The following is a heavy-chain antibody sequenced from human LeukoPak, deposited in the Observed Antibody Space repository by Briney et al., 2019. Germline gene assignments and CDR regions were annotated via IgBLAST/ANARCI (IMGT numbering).Heavy chain of an antibody. J-gene: IGHJ4*02. CDR3: ARAYSGSYSFDY. CDR2: ISYSGST. V-gene: IGHV4-59*02. CDR1: GDSVSSYY. D-gene: IGHD1-26*01. Sequence: SETLSLTCTVSGDSVSSYYWSWIRQPPGKGLEWIGYISYSGSTNYNPSLRGRVTISIDTSKDQFSLKLSSVTAADTAVYYCARAYSGSYSFDYWGQGTLVTVSS.